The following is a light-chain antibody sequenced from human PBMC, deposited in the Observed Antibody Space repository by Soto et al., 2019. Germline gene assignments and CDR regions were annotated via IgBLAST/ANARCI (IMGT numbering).Light chain of an antibody. J-gene: IGKJ4*01. V-gene: IGKV3-20*01. Sequence: EIVLTQSPGTLSLSPGERATLSCRASQSVSSSYLAWYQQKPGQAPRLLIYGASSRATGIPDRFSGSGSGTDFPLTISRLEPEDFAVYYCQQYGSSPPTTFGGGTKVEIK. CDR1: QSVSSSY. CDR2: GAS. CDR3: QQYGSSPPTT.